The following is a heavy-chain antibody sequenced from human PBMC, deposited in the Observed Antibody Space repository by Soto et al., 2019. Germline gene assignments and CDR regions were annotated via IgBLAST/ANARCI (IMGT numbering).Heavy chain of an antibody. CDR1: GFTFSSYA. CDR3: AKDLPRYGEYPDLYFDY. Sequence: GGSLRLSCAASGFTFSSYAMSLVRQAPGKGLEWVSAISGSGGSTYYADSVKGRFTISRDNSKNTLYLQMNSLRAEDTAVYYCAKDLPRYGEYPDLYFDYWGQGTLVTVSS. D-gene: IGHD4-17*01. V-gene: IGHV3-23*01. CDR2: ISGSGGST. J-gene: IGHJ4*02.